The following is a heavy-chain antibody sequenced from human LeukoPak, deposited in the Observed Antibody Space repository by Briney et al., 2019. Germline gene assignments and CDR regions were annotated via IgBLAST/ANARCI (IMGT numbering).Heavy chain of an antibody. Sequence: SETLSLTCTVSGGSISSSSYYWRWIRQPPGKGLEWIEESNHSGSTNYNPSRKSRVTISVDTSKNQFSLKLSSVTAADTAVYYCARAYIVVVPAAHELSYYFDYWGQGTLVTVSS. J-gene: IGHJ4*02. CDR1: GGSISSSSYY. CDR2: SNHSGST. CDR3: ARAYIVVVPAAHELSYYFDY. D-gene: IGHD2-2*01. V-gene: IGHV4-39*07.